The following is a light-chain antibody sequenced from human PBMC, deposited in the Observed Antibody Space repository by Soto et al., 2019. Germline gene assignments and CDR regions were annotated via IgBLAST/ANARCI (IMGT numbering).Light chain of an antibody. J-gene: IGKJ1*01. CDR2: ASF. CDR3: QQSFSTTPT. V-gene: IGKV1-39*01. CDR1: QNISNY. Sequence: DIQMTQSPSLSASIGDRVIITCRASQNISNYLNWYQHKPGRAPKLLIYASFNVQSGVPPRFSGSGSGTDFTLTISSLQPEDFATYFCQQSFSTTPTFGQGTKVETK.